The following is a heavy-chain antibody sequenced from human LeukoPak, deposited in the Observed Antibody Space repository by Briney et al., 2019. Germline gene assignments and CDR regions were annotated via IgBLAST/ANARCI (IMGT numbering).Heavy chain of an antibody. D-gene: IGHD2-2*01. CDR2: ISAYSGNT. CDR3: ARDGEGYCSSTSCYGTY. V-gene: IGHV1-18*01. Sequence: ASVKVSCKASGYTFTSYGINWVRQAPGQGLEWMGWISAYSGNTNCAQKFQDRVSMTTDTSTSTAHMELRSLRSDDTAVYYCARDGEGYCSSTSCYGTYWGQGTLVTVSS. J-gene: IGHJ4*02. CDR1: GYTFTSYG.